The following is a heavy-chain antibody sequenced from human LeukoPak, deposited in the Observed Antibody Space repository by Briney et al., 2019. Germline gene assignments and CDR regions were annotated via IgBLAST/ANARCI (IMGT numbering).Heavy chain of an antibody. CDR2: INPSGGST. CDR1: GYTFTSYY. D-gene: IGHD2-15*01. V-gene: IGHV1-46*01. CDR3: ARVVIYCSGGSCHDAFDI. J-gene: IGHJ3*02. Sequence: ASVKVSCKASGYTFTSYYMHWVRQAPGQGLGWMGIINPSGGSTSYAQKFQGRVTMTRDTSTSTVYMELSSLRSEDTAVYYCARVVIYCSGGSCHDAFDIWGQGTMVTVSS.